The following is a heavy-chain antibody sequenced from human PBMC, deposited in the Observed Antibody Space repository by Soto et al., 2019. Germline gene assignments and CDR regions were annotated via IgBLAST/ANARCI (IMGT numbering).Heavy chain of an antibody. CDR2: IIPIFGTA. V-gene: IGHV1-69*06. CDR3: ARAPPIVVVPAGIRGGWFDP. D-gene: IGHD2-2*02. CDR1: GGTFSSYA. Sequence: QVQLVQSGAEVKKPGSSVKVSCKASGGTFSSYAISWVRQAPGQGLEWMGGIIPIFGTANYAQKFQGRVTITADKSTSTAYMELSSLRSEDTAVYYCARAPPIVVVPAGIRGGWFDPWGQGTLVTVSS. J-gene: IGHJ5*02.